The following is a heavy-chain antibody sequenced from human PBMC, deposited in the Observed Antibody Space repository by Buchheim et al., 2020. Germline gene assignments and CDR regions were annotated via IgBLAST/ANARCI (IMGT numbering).Heavy chain of an antibody. V-gene: IGHV3-48*03. D-gene: IGHD6-19*01. Sequence: EVQLVESGGGLVQPGGSLRLSCAASGFTFSSYEMNWVRQAPGKGLEWVSYISSSGSTIYYADSVKGRFTISRDNAKNSLYLQMNSLRAEDTAVYYWARDVRQWLVPYYYYGMDVWGQGTT. CDR2: ISSSGSTI. CDR1: GFTFSSYE. J-gene: IGHJ6*02. CDR3: ARDVRQWLVPYYYYGMDV.